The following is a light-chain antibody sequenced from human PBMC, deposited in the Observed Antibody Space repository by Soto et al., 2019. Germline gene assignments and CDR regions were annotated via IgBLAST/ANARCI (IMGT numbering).Light chain of an antibody. Sequence: QSVLTQPASVSGSPGQSITISCTGTSSDVGGYNYVSWYQQHPGKAPKLMIYDVRNRPPGVSNRFSGSKSVNTASLTISGLQAEDEADYYCSSYTTISTYVFGTGTKVTVL. CDR2: DVR. CDR1: SSDVGGYNY. CDR3: SSYTTISTYV. J-gene: IGLJ1*01. V-gene: IGLV2-14*01.